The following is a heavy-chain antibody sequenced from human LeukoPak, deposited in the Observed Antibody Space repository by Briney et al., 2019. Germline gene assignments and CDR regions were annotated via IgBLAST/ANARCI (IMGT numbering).Heavy chain of an antibody. J-gene: IGHJ3*02. V-gene: IGHV1-46*01. CDR3: ARGGGDYSGSPRSGFDI. Sequence: ASVKVSCKASGYTFTSYYMHWVRQAPGQGLEWMGIINPSGGSTSYAQKFQGRVTMTRDTSTSTVYMELSSLRFEDTAVYYCARGGGDYSGSPRSGFDIWGQGTMVTVSS. D-gene: IGHD1-26*01. CDR2: INPSGGST. CDR1: GYTFTSYY.